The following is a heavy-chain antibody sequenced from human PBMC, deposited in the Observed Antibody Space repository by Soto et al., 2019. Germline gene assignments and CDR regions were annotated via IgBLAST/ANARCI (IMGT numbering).Heavy chain of an antibody. V-gene: IGHV4-30-4*01. J-gene: IGHJ6*02. D-gene: IGHD3-3*01. Sequence: TSETLSLTCTVSGVSISSGDYYWSWIRQPPGKGLEWIGYIYYSGTTYYNPSLKSRVTISIDTSKNQFSLKLSSVTAADTAVYYCARDLSFDFWSGETSNYYYYGMDVWGQGTTVTVSS. CDR2: IYYSGTT. CDR3: ARDLSFDFWSGETSNYYYYGMDV. CDR1: GVSISSGDYY.